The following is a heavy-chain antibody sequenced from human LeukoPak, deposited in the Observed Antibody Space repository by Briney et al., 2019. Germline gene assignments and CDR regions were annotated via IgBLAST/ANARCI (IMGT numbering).Heavy chain of an antibody. D-gene: IGHD6-13*01. J-gene: IGHJ4*02. CDR1: GYTLTSYG. Sequence: GASVKVSCKASGYTLTSYGISWVRQAPGQGLEWMGWISAYNGNTNYAQKLQGRVTMTTDTSTSTAYMELRSLRSDDTAVYYCARDTPYSSSWYWAGGGYFDYWGQGTLVTVSS. CDR3: ARDTPYSSSWYWAGGGYFDY. CDR2: ISAYNGNT. V-gene: IGHV1-18*01.